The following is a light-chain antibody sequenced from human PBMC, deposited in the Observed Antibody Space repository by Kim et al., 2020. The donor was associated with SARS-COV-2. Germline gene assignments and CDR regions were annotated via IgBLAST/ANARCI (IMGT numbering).Light chain of an antibody. CDR1: QSIRSSY. V-gene: IGKV3-20*01. J-gene: IGKJ5*01. CDR3: QQYDFSPIT. Sequence: APVEGGIHTCSASQSIRSSYLAWYQHKPGQAPRLLIYGTSSRATGIPDRFSGSGSGTEFTLTISRLEPDDFAVYFCQQYDFSPITFGQGTRLEIK. CDR2: GTS.